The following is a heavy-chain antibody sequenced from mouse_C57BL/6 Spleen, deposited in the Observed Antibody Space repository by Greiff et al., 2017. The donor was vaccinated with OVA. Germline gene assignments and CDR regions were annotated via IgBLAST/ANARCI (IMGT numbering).Heavy chain of an antibody. CDR3: AREEGFDY. CDR2: ISDGGSYT. J-gene: IGHJ2*01. CDR1: GFTFSSYA. V-gene: IGHV5-4*01. Sequence: EVQLVESGGGLVKPGGSLKLSCAASGFTFSSYAMSWVRQTPEKRLEWVATISDGGSYTYYPDNVKGRFTISRDNAKNNLYLQMSHLKSEDTAMYYCAREEGFDYWGQGTTLTVSS.